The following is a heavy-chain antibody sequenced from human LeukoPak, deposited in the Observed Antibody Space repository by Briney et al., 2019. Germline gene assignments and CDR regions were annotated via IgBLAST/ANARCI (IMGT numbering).Heavy chain of an antibody. CDR1: GGSISSGSYY. Sequence: SETLSLTCTVSGGSISSGSYYWSWIRQPAGKGLEWIGRIYTSGSTNYNPSLKSRVTISVDTSKNQFSLKLSSVTAADTAVYYCARLGVVKAHDAFDIWGQGTMVTVSS. D-gene: IGHD3-3*01. CDR3: ARLGVVKAHDAFDI. CDR2: IYTSGST. V-gene: IGHV4-61*02. J-gene: IGHJ3*02.